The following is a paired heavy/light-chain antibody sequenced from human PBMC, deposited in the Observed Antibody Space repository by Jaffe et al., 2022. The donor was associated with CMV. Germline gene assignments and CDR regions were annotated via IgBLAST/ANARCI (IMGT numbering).Light chain of an antibody. J-gene: IGKJ3*01. V-gene: IGKV2-28*01. CDR3: MQALQTLFT. CDR2: LGS. CDR1: QSLLHSNGYNY. Sequence: DIVMTQSPLSLPVTPGEPASISCRSSQSLLHSNGYNYLDWYLQKPGKSPQLLIYLGSNRASGVPDRFSGSGSGTDFTLKISRVEAEDVGVYYCMQALQTLFTFGPGTKVDIK.
Heavy chain of an antibody. V-gene: IGHV3-23*01. J-gene: IGHJ6*02. CDR1: GFTFSSYA. CDR2: ISGSGGST. Sequence: EVQLLESGGGLVQPGGSLRLSCAASGFTFSSYAMSWVRQAPGKGLEWVSAISGSGGSTYYADSVKGRFTISRDNSKNTLYLQMNSLRAEDTAVYYCAKFVGMLPPYYYYYGMDVWGQGTTVTVSS. CDR3: AKFVGMLPPYYYYYGMDV. D-gene: IGHD2-8*01.